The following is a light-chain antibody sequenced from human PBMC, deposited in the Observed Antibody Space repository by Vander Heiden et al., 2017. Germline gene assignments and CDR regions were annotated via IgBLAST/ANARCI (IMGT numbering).Light chain of an antibody. CDR2: GAS. CDR3: QQYHSSPRT. Sequence: DIVMTQSPDSLAVSLGERATINCKSSQSVLYTSNNKNYLAWYQQKPGQPPKLLIYGASTRKSGVPDRFSGSGSGTEFTLTISSLQAADEAVYYCQQYHSSPRTFGQGTKLEIK. V-gene: IGKV4-1*01. CDR1: QSVLYTSNNKNY. J-gene: IGKJ2*01.